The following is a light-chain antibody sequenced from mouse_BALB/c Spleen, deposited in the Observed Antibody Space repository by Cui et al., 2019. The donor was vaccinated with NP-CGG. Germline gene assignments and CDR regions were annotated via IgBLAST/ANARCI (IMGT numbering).Light chain of an antibody. Sequence: QAVVTQESALTTSPGETVTLTCRSSTGTITTSNYANWVQEKPDHLFTGLIGGTHNRAPGIPARFSGSLIGDKAALTITGTQTEDEAIYFCALWYSNHWVFSGGTKLTVL. CDR1: TGTITTSNY. J-gene: IGLJ1*01. V-gene: IGLV1*01. CDR3: ALWYSNHWV. CDR2: GTH.